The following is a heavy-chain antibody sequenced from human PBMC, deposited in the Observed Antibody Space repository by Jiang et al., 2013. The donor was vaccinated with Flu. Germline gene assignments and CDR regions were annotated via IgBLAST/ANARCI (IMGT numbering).Heavy chain of an antibody. J-gene: IGHJ1*01. CDR1: GYTFRSYG. D-gene: IGHD2-2*02. CDR3: ARDPGNGYTYVLDH. Sequence: GAEVKKLGASVKVSCKASGYTFRSYGFTWVRQAPGQGLEWMGWISAFNRNTKSAQKFQGRLTMTTETSTSTAYIELTSLRSDDTAVYFCARDPGNGYTYVLDHWGQGTLVNVSS. V-gene: IGHV1-18*01. CDR2: ISAFNRNT.